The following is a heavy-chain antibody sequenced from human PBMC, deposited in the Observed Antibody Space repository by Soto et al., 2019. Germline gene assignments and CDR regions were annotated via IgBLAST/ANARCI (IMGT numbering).Heavy chain of an antibody. CDR2: IYYSGST. CDR3: ARAIFNPKNNWFDP. D-gene: IGHD3-9*01. J-gene: IGHJ5*02. Sequence: PSETLSLTCTVSGGSISSYYWSWIRQPPGKGLEWIGYIYYSGSTNYNPSLKSRVTISVDTSKNQFSLKLSSVTAADTAVYYCARAIFNPKNNWFDPWGQGTLVTVSS. CDR1: GGSISSYY. V-gene: IGHV4-59*01.